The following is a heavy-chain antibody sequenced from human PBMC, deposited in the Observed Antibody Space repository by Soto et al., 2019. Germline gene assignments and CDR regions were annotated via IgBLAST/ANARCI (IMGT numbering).Heavy chain of an antibody. V-gene: IGHV4-59*08. CDR1: GGSISSYY. D-gene: IGHD2-2*01. Sequence: SETLSLTCTVSGGSISSYYWSWIRQPPGKGLEWIGYIYYSGSTNYNPSLKSRVTISVDTSKNQFSLKLSSVTAADTAVYYCARHEGYCSSTSCLDNWFAPWGQGTLVTVSS. CDR2: IYYSGST. J-gene: IGHJ5*02. CDR3: ARHEGYCSSTSCLDNWFAP.